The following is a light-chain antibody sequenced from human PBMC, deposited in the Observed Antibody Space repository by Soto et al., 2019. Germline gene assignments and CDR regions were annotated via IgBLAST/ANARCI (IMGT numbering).Light chain of an antibody. CDR3: GSWDSSLSAYV. V-gene: IGLV1-51*01. CDR1: SSNIGGNS. J-gene: IGLJ1*01. Sequence: QPVMTQPPSVSAAPGQRVTISCSGSSSNIGGNSVSWYQQLPGTAPKLLIYDDDKRPSRIPDRFSGSKSGTSATLGITGFQTGDEADYYCGSWDSSLSAYVFGTGTKLTVL. CDR2: DDD.